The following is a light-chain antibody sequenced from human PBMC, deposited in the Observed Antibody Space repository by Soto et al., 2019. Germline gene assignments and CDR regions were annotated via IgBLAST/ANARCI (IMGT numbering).Light chain of an antibody. CDR2: AAS. Sequence: AIRMTQSPSSFSASTGDRVTITCRASQGISSYLAWYQQKPGKAPKLLIYAASTLQSGVPSRFSGSGSGTDFTLTISCLQSEDFATYYCQQYYSYLPTFGGGTK. J-gene: IGKJ4*01. CDR3: QQYYSYLPT. CDR1: QGISSY. V-gene: IGKV1-8*01.